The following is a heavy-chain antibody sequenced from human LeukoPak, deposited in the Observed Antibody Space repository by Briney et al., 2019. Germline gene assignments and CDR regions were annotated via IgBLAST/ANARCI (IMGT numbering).Heavy chain of an antibody. CDR2: IYYSGST. CDR3: ARFSYGSGSYVPIDY. CDR1: GDSISSSRYY. V-gene: IGHV4-39*07. J-gene: IGHJ4*02. Sequence: SETLSLTCTVSGDSISSSRYYWGWIRQPPGKGLEWIGTIYYSGSTYYNRSLKSRVTISVDTSKNQFSLKLSSVTAADTAVYYCARFSYGSGSYVPIDYWGQGTLVTVSS. D-gene: IGHD3-10*01.